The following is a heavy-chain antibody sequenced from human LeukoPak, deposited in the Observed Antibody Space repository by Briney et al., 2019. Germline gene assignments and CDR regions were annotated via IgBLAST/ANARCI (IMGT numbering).Heavy chain of an antibody. Sequence: SVKVSCKASGGTFSSYAISWVRQAPGQGLEWMGGIIPIFGTANYAQKFQGRVTITADESTSTAYMELSSLRSEDTAVYYCARDRAAAAYDAFDIWGQGTMVTVSS. J-gene: IGHJ3*02. V-gene: IGHV1-69*13. CDR1: GGTFSSYA. CDR3: ARDRAAAAYDAFDI. CDR2: IIPIFGTA. D-gene: IGHD6-13*01.